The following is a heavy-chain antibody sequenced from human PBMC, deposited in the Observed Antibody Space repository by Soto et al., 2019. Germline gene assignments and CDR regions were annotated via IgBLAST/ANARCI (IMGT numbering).Heavy chain of an antibody. J-gene: IGHJ6*02. Sequence: QVQLVESGGGLVKPGGSLRLSCAASGFTFNAHYMTWILQAPAKGLEWVSFISSDSIYTNSADSVKGRFTISRDNAKNLLYLQMTSLRVEDTAVYYCARYSTGEGLDYGMDVWGQGTTVAVSS. CDR2: ISSDSIYT. CDR3: ARYSTGEGLDYGMDV. CDR1: GFTFNAHY. V-gene: IGHV3-11*06. D-gene: IGHD4-17*01.